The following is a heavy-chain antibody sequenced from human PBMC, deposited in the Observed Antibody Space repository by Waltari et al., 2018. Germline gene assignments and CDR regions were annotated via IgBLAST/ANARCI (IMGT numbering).Heavy chain of an antibody. Sequence: EVQLVESGGGLVKPGGSLRLSCAASGFTFSSYSMNWVRQAPGKGLEWVSSISSSSYIYYANSVKGRFTISRDNAKNSLYLQMNSLRAEDTAVYYCARGGGRDPDFDYWGQGTLVTVSS. V-gene: IGHV3-21*01. CDR1: GFTFSSYS. CDR2: ISSSSYI. J-gene: IGHJ4*02. CDR3: ARGGGRDPDFDY.